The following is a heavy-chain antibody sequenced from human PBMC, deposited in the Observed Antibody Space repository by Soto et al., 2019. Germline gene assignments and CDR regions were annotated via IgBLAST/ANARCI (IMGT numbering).Heavy chain of an antibody. CDR2: INPNSGGT. Sequence: ASVKVSCKASGYTFTGYYMHWVRQAPGQGLEWMGWINPNSGGTNYAQKFQGWVTITRDTSASTAYMDLSSLRSEDTAVYYCARGIATGQLDPWGQGTLVTVSS. CDR1: GYTFTGYY. J-gene: IGHJ5*02. CDR3: ARGIATGQLDP. D-gene: IGHD2-15*01. V-gene: IGHV1-2*04.